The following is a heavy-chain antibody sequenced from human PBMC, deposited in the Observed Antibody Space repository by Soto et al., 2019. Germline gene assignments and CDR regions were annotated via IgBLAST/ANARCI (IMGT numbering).Heavy chain of an antibody. V-gene: IGHV1-46*03. CDR3: ASRDCYNSNCFSNWFDP. CDR1: GYTFADYF. D-gene: IGHD6-13*01. J-gene: IGHJ5*02. Sequence: QVHLVQSGAEVRMPGASVKVSCKASGYTFADYFMHWVRQAPGQGLEWMGIINPRSGDTGYAQKFQGRVIMTTDTSTSTVYMELSGMTSEDTAIYYCASRDCYNSNCFSNWFDPWVQGTLVTVSS. CDR2: INPRSGDT.